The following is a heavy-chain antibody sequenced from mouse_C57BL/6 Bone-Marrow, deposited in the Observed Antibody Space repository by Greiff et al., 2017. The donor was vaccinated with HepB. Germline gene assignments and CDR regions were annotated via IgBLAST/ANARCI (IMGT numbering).Heavy chain of an antibody. J-gene: IGHJ1*03. CDR1: GYTFTSYW. V-gene: IGHV1-55*01. Sequence: QVQLKQPGAELVKPGASVKMSCKASGYTFTSYWITWVKQRPGQGLEWIGDIYPGSGSTNYNEKFKSKATLTVDTSSSTAYMQLSSLTSEDSAVYYCAREGTNCHWYFDVWGTGTTVTVSS. CDR2: IYPGSGST. D-gene: IGHD4-1*01. CDR3: AREGTNCHWYFDV.